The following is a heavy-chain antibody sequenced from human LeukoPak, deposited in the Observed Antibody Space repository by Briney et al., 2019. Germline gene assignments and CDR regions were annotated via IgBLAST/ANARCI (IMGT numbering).Heavy chain of an antibody. J-gene: IGHJ4*02. CDR2: INHGGST. CDR3: AREGRMSMGIEY. V-gene: IGHV4-34*01. Sequence: SETLSLTCAVSGGSLSGYYWSWIRQSPGKGLEWIGEINHGGSTNYNPSLKSRVTMSVDTSKNHFSLKLSSVTAADTAVYFCAREGRMSMGIEYSGQGTLVTVSS. CDR1: GGSLSGYY. D-gene: IGHD4/OR15-4a*01.